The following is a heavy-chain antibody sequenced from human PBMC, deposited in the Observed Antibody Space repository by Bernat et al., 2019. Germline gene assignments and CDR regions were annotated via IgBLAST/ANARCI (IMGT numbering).Heavy chain of an antibody. D-gene: IGHD6-19*01. Sequence: QVQLVESGGGVVQPGRSLRLSCAASGFTFSSYRMHWVRQAPGKGLEWVAVISYDGSNKYYADSVKGRFTISRDNSKNTLYLQMNSLGAEDTAVYYCAKDMRREAGTISPWGQGTLVTVSS. J-gene: IGHJ5*02. CDR2: ISYDGSNK. V-gene: IGHV3-30*18. CDR3: AKDMRREAGTISP. CDR1: GFTFSSYR.